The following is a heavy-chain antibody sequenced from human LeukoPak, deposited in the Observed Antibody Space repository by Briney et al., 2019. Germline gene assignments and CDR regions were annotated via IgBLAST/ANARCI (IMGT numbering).Heavy chain of an antibody. Sequence: GGTLRLSCAGSGFSFSSYAMSWVRQAPARGPEWVSSIGGGGETFYADSVKGRFTLSRDDSRNTVYLQLNNLRVEDTAIYYCAKANWVSNADAVWWGQGTQVTVSS. CDR3: AKANWVSNADAVW. CDR2: IGGGGET. D-gene: IGHD1-1*01. V-gene: IGHV3-23*01. J-gene: IGHJ4*02. CDR1: GFSFSSYA.